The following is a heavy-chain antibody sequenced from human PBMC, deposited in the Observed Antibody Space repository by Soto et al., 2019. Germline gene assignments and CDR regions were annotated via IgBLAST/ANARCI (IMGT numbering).Heavy chain of an antibody. CDR2: MNPNNGNT. Sequence: ASVKVSCKASGYTFTSYDISWVRQATGQGLEWMGWMNPNNGNTDYAPKFQGRVTMTMNTSIGTAYMELSSLRSEDTAVYYCARSPRNYYALGSYSYFRHWGQGTLVTSPQ. D-gene: IGHD3-10*01. CDR3: ARSPRNYYALGSYSYFRH. CDR1: GYTFTSYD. J-gene: IGHJ1*01. V-gene: IGHV1-8*01.